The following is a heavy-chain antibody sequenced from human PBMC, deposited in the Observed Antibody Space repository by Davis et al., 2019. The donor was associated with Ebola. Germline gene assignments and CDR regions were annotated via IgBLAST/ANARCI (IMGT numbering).Heavy chain of an antibody. D-gene: IGHD2-21*01. CDR3: ARVILWWDDDGGGPTTYYFDF. Sequence: GGSLRLSCVASGFRFSSYVMGWVRQAPGKGLEWVSRIGGSGDTADYGDSVRGRFTISRDYSKNTLYLQMISLRAEDTATYYCARVILWWDDDGGGPTTYYFDFWGQGALVTVSS. V-gene: IGHV3-23*01. CDR2: IGGSGDTA. J-gene: IGHJ4*02. CDR1: GFRFSSYV.